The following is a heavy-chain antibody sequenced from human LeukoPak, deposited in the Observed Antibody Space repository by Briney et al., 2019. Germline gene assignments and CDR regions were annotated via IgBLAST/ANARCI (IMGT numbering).Heavy chain of an antibody. D-gene: IGHD3-3*01. CDR3: ARTITIFGVVGSGGMDV. CDR1: GFTFNDHY. V-gene: IGHV3-11*01. Sequence: PGGSLRLSCAASGFTFNDHYMDWVRQAPGKGLEWVSYISSSGSTIYYADSVKGRFTISRDNAKNSLYLQMNSLRAEDTAVYYCARTITIFGVVGSGGMDVWGQGTTVTVSS. J-gene: IGHJ6*02. CDR2: ISSSGSTI.